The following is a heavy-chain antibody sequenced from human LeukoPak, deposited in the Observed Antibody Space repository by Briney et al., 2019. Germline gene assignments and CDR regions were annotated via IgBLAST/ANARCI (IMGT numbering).Heavy chain of an antibody. CDR1: GGSISSYY. D-gene: IGHD2-2*01. CDR3: ARAPAGSVSWFDP. J-gene: IGHJ5*02. Sequence: PSETLSLTCTVSGGSISSYYWSWIRQPPGKGLEWIGYIYYSGSTDYNPSLKSRVTISVDTSKNQFSLKLSSVTAADTAVYYCARAPAGSVSWFDPWGQGTLVTVSS. V-gene: IGHV4-59*01. CDR2: IYYSGST.